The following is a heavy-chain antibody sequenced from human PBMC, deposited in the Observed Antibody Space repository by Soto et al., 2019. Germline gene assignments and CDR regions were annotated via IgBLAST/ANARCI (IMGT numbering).Heavy chain of an antibody. J-gene: IGHJ6*02. Sequence: LRLSCAASGFSFNDYSMSWVRQAPGKGLEWVSSISRSSTYKWYADSVKGRFSISRDNAEKTLSLQMDNLRVEDTAVYYCARVLLWFGEFNDFGMDVWGQGTTVTVSS. CDR3: ARVLLWFGEFNDFGMDV. D-gene: IGHD3-10*01. V-gene: IGHV3-21*01. CDR1: GFSFNDYS. CDR2: ISRSSTYK.